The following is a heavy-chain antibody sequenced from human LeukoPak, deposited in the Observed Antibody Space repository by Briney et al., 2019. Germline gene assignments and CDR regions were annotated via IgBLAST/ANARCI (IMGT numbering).Heavy chain of an antibody. D-gene: IGHD3-22*01. CDR2: ISYDGSNK. Sequence: PGGSLRLSCAASGFTFSSYGMHWVRRAPGKGLEWVAVISYDGSNKYYADSVKGRFTISRDNSKNTLYLQMNSLRAEDTAVYYCAKDRKGYYYDSSGLTADAFDIWGQGTMVTVSS. CDR1: GFTFSSYG. V-gene: IGHV3-30*18. CDR3: AKDRKGYYYDSSGLTADAFDI. J-gene: IGHJ3*02.